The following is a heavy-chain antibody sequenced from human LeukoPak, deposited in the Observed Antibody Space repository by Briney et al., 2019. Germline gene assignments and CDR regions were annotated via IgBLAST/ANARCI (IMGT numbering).Heavy chain of an antibody. J-gene: IGHJ4*02. V-gene: IGHV3-30*18. Sequence: GGSLRLSCAASGFTFSSYGMHWVRQAPGKGLEWVAVISYDGGNKYYADSVKGRFTISRDNSKNTLYLQMNSLRAEDTAVYYCAKEGIDDYVWGSYRSPPGYWGQGTLVTVSS. CDR2: ISYDGGNK. CDR1: GFTFSSYG. CDR3: AKEGIDDYVWGSYRSPPGY. D-gene: IGHD3-16*02.